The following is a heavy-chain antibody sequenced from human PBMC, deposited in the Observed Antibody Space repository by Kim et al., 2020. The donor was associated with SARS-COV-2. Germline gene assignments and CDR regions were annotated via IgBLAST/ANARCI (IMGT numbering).Heavy chain of an antibody. V-gene: IGHV4-39*01. CDR1: GGSISSSSYY. J-gene: IGHJ4*02. CDR2: IYYSGST. CDR3: ARHTHFDY. Sequence: SETLSLTCTVSGGSISSSSYYWGWIRQPPGKGLEWIGSIYYSGSTYYNPSLKSRVTISVDTSKNQFSLKLSSVTAADTAVYYCARHTHFDYWGQGTLVTVSS.